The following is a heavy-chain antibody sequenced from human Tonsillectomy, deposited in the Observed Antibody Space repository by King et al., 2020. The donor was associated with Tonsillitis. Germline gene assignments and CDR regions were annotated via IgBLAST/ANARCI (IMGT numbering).Heavy chain of an antibody. CDR2: IIPMLDIT. Sequence: VQLVQSGAELKKPGSSVTVSCKASGGTLSSYAISWVRQAPGQGLEWMGKIIPMLDITNYAQKFQGRVTITADKSTDTAYMDLSSLKSEDTAVYYCAREGGATKYDYWGQGTLVTVSS. CDR3: AREGGATKYDY. CDR1: GGTLSSYA. V-gene: IGHV1-69*04. J-gene: IGHJ4*02. D-gene: IGHD1-26*01.